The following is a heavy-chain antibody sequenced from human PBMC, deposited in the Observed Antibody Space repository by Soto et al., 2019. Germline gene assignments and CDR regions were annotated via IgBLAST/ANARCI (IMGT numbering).Heavy chain of an antibody. CDR2: INPSGST. Sequence: SETLSLTCAVYGGSFSDYYWSWIRQPPGKGLEWIGEINPSGSTNYNPSLKSRVTISVDTSKNQFSLKLSSVTAADTAVYYCARGLPGYSSSWYDYWGQGALVTVSS. V-gene: IGHV4-34*01. D-gene: IGHD6-13*01. J-gene: IGHJ4*02. CDR3: ARGLPGYSSSWYDY. CDR1: GGSFSDYY.